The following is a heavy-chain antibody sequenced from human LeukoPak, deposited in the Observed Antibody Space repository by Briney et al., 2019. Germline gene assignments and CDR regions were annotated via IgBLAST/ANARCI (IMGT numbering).Heavy chain of an antibody. Sequence: GGSLRLSCAASGFTFSSYAMSWVRQAPGKGLEWVSAISGSGGSTYYADSVKGRFTISRDNSKNTLYLQMNSLRAEDTAVYYCANGPMSSSWYSVDYWGQGTLVTVSS. V-gene: IGHV3-23*01. D-gene: IGHD6-13*01. CDR3: ANGPMSSSWYSVDY. J-gene: IGHJ4*02. CDR1: GFTFSSYA. CDR2: ISGSGGST.